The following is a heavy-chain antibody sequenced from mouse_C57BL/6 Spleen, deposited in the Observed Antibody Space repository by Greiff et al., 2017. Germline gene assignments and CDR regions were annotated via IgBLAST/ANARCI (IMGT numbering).Heavy chain of an antibody. CDR3: ARKLVDWYFDY. J-gene: IGHJ2*01. Sequence: QVQLQQPGAELVKPGASVKLSCKASGYTFTSYWMHWVKQRPGQGLEWIGMIHPNSGSTNYNEKFKSKATLTVDKSSSTAYMQLSSLTSEDSAVYYCARKLVDWYFDYWGQGTTLTVSS. CDR1: GYTFTSYW. D-gene: IGHD1-1*02. V-gene: IGHV1-64*01. CDR2: IHPNSGST.